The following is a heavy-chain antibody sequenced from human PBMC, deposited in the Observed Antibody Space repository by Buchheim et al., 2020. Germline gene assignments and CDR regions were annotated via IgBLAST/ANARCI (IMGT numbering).Heavy chain of an antibody. CDR1: GFTFSSYW. J-gene: IGHJ6*02. CDR3: ARESGRDFWSGYSRRNYYYYGMDV. D-gene: IGHD3-3*01. Sequence: EVQLVESGGGLVQPGGSLRLSCAASGFTFSSYWMSWVRQAPGKGLEWVANIKQDGSEKYYVDSVKGRFTISRDNAKNSLYLQMNSLRAEDTAVYYCARESGRDFWSGYSRRNYYYYGMDVWGQGTT. CDR2: IKQDGSEK. V-gene: IGHV3-7*01.